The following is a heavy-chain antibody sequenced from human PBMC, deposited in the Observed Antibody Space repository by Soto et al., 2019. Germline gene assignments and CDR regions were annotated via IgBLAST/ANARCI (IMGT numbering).Heavy chain of an antibody. J-gene: IGHJ4*02. CDR3: AKDLTVGATIRDYFDY. D-gene: IGHD1-26*01. CDR2: INDSGGST. Sequence: GGSLRLSCAASGFTFSNFAMSWVRQAPGKGLEWVSAINDSGGSTYSADSVKGRFTISRDNSKNTLYLQMNSLRAEDTAVYFCAKDLTVGATIRDYFDYWGQGTLVTVSS. V-gene: IGHV3-23*01. CDR1: GFTFSNFA.